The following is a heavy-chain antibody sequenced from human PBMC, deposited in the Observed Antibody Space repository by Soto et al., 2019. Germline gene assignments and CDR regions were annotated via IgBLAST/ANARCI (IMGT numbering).Heavy chain of an antibody. CDR1: GFTFDDFS. J-gene: IGHJ4*02. CDR3: VKDRSSSSSYFDY. D-gene: IGHD6-6*01. CDR2: ISWNSGTI. Sequence: PRGSLRLACAASGFTFDDFSMNCVRQAPGKGLEWVSGISWNSGTITYADSVKGRFTISRDNANKSLYLQMKSLTTEDTALYYCVKDRSSSSSYFDYWGQGTLVTVSS. V-gene: IGHV3-9*01.